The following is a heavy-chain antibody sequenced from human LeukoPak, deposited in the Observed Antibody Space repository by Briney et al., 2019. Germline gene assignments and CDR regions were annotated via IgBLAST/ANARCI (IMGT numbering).Heavy chain of an antibody. J-gene: IGHJ2*01. CDR1: EFSFSNFW. CDR3: ARGGNHGDYWYFDL. D-gene: IGHD4-17*01. Sequence: GGSLRLSCSASEFSFSNFWMSWVRQAPGEGPEWVANIKQDGSEKYYVDSVKGRFTISRDNAETSLHLQMNSLRAEDTAVYYCARGGNHGDYWYFDLWGRGTLVTVSS. CDR2: IKQDGSEK. V-gene: IGHV3-7*01.